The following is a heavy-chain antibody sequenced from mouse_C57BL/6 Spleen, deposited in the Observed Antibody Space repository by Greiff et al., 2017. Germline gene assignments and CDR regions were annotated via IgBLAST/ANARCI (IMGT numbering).Heavy chain of an antibody. CDR2: IDPNSGGT. Sequence: QVQLQQSGAELVKPGASVKLSCKASGYTFTSYWMHWVKQRPGRGLEWIGRIDPNSGGTKYNEEFKSKATLTVDTPSSKASMQLSSLQSEDSAVYYCARPYYYGSYYYAMDYWGQGTSVTVSS. V-gene: IGHV1-72*01. CDR3: ARPYYYGSYYYAMDY. D-gene: IGHD1-1*01. CDR1: GYTFTSYW. J-gene: IGHJ4*01.